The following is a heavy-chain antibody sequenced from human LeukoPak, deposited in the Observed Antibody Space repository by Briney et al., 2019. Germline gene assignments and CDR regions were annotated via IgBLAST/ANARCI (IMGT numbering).Heavy chain of an antibody. CDR1: GFTFSSYG. J-gene: IGHJ4*02. V-gene: IGHV3-30*02. CDR3: ARDLPPYDYVWGSYRYFDY. CDR2: IRYDGSNE. D-gene: IGHD3-16*02. Sequence: PGGSLRLSCAASGFTFSSYGMHWVRQAPGKGLEWVASIRYDGSNEYYADSVKGRFTTSRDNSQNTLYLQMNSLRAEDTAVYYCARDLPPYDYVWGSYRYFDYWGQGTLVTVSS.